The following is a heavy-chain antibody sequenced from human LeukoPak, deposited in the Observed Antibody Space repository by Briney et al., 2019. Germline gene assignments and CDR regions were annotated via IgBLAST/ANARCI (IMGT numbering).Heavy chain of an antibody. CDR3: VRGPGSSWYQADH. Sequence: GGSLRLSCAASGFTVSSNYMSWFRQAPGKGLEWVSVIYSGGATYYADSVKGRFTISRDTSKNTLYLQMNSLRAEDTAVYYCVRGPGSSWYQADHWGQGTLVTVSS. J-gene: IGHJ4*02. CDR2: IYSGGAT. D-gene: IGHD6-13*01. V-gene: IGHV3-53*01. CDR1: GFTVSSNY.